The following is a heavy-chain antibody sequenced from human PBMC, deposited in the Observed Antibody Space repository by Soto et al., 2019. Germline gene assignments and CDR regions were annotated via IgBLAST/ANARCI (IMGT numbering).Heavy chain of an antibody. J-gene: IGHJ6*02. CDR3: AKDALHRGFWSGYPYYYYGMDV. CDR2: ISWDGGST. Sequence: GGSLRLSCAASGFTFDDYTMHWVRQAPGKGLEWVSLISWDGGSTYYADSVKGRFTISRDNSKNSLYLQMNSLRTEDTAWLYCAKDALHRGFWSGYPYYYYGMDVWGQGTTVTVSS. CDR1: GFTFDDYT. V-gene: IGHV3-43*01. D-gene: IGHD3-3*01.